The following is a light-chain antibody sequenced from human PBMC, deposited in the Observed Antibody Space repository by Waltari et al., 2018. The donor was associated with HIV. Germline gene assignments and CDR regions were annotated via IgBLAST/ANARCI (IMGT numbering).Light chain of an antibody. CDR1: QSVLYSSHNKNS. CDR2: WAS. V-gene: IGKV4-1*01. CDR3: QQYYSTPYT. J-gene: IGKJ2*01. Sequence: DIVMTQSPDSLAVSLGERATINCKSSQSVLYSSHNKNSLAWYQQNPGQPPTLLIYWASTRNSGVPDRFSGSGSGTDFTLTISSLQAEDVAVYYCQQYYSTPYTFGQGTKLGIK.